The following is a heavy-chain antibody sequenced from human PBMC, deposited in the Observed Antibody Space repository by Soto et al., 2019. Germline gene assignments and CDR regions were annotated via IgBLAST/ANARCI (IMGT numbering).Heavy chain of an antibody. CDR3: AREPSLNCYDSSGPRYFDL. CDR1: GFTFSSYW. CDR2: IKQDGSEK. Sequence: GGSLRLSCAASGFTFSSYWMSWVRQAPGKGLEWVANIKQDGSEKYYVDSVKGRFTISRDNAKNSLYLQMNSLRAEDTAVYYCAREPSLNCYDSSGPRYFDLWGRGTLVTVSS. D-gene: IGHD3-22*01. V-gene: IGHV3-7*03. J-gene: IGHJ2*01.